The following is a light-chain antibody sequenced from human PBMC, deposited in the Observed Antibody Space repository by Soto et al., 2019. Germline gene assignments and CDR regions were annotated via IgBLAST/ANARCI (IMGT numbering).Light chain of an antibody. CDR2: GAS. Sequence: EIVLTQSPGTLSLSPGERATLSCRASQSVSRSYFAWYQQKPGQAPRLLIYGASSRATGIPDRFSGAGSGTDFTLSINRLEPEDFAVYYCQHYDTSLTFGGGTKVEL. CDR1: QSVSRSY. J-gene: IGKJ4*01. CDR3: QHYDTSLT. V-gene: IGKV3-20*01.